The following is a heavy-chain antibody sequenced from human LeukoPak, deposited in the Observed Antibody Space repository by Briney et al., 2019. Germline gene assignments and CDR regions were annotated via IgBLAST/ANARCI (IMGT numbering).Heavy chain of an antibody. CDR1: GYTFTGYY. V-gene: IGHV1-2*02. Sequence: ASVKVCCKASGYTFTGYYMHWVRQAPGQGLEWMGWINPNSGGTNYAQKFQGRVTMTRDTSIGTAYMELSRLRSDDTAVYYCARMDDLGGMDVWGQETTVSVSS. CDR3: ARMDDLGGMDV. J-gene: IGHJ6*02. D-gene: IGHD3-16*01. CDR2: INPNSGGT.